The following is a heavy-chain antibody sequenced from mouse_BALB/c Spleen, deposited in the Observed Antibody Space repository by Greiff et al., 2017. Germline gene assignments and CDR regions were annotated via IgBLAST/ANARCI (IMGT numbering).Heavy chain of an antibody. CDR1: GYSITSDYA. D-gene: IGHD2-10*02. V-gene: IGHV3-2*02. CDR3: AREGYGNYAFDY. CDR2: ISYSGST. Sequence: VKLVESGPGLVKPSQSLSLTCTVTGYSITSDYAWNWIRQFPGKKLEWMGYISYSGSTSYNPSLKSRISITRDTSKNQFFLQLNSVTTEDTATYYCAREGYGNYAFDYWGQGTTLTVSS. J-gene: IGHJ2*01.